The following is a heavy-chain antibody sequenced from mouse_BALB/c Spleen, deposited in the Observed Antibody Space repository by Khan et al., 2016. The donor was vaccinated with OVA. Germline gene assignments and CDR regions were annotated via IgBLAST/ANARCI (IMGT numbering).Heavy chain of an antibody. Sequence: QVQLQQSGPELVKPGASVKMSCKASGYTFTDYVINWVKQSNGQGLEWIGQIYPGSDTTYYNEKFKGKATLTTDRSSNTAYMQLSNLTSEDSAVYFCARAGWDVFAYWGQGTLVTVSA. CDR2: IYPGSDTT. CDR1: GYTFTDYV. V-gene: IGHV1-77*01. D-gene: IGHD4-1*01. CDR3: ARAGWDVFAY. J-gene: IGHJ3*01.